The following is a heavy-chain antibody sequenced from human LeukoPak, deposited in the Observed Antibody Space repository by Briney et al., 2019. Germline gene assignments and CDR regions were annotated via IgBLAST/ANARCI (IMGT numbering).Heavy chain of an antibody. CDR3: ARNKNWNYYFDY. V-gene: IGHV4-34*01. D-gene: IGHD1-7*01. Sequence: PSETLSLTCAVYGGSFSGYYWSWIRQPPGKGLEWIGEINHSGSTNYNPSLKSRVTISVDTSKNQFSLELSSVTAADTAVYYCARNKNWNYYFDYWGQGTLVTVSS. CDR2: INHSGST. J-gene: IGHJ4*02. CDR1: GGSFSGYY.